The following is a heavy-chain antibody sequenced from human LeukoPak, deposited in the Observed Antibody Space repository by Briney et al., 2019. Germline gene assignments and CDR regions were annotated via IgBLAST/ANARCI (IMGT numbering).Heavy chain of an antibody. D-gene: IGHD3-10*01. CDR1: GGSISSYY. J-gene: IGHJ3*02. CDR2: IYYSGST. CDR3: ARDMGFGDAYAFDI. V-gene: IGHV4-59*12. Sequence: SETLSLTCTVSGGSISSYYRSWIRQPPGKGLEWIGYIYYSGSTNYNPSLKSRVTISVDTSKNQFSLKLSSVTAADTAVYYCARDMGFGDAYAFDIWGQGTMVTVSS.